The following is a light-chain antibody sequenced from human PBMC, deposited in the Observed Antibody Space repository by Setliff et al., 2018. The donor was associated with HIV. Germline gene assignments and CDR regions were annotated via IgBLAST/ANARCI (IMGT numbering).Light chain of an antibody. J-gene: IGLJ2*01. CDR1: TSSLGAGFG. CDR3: QSYDNALTGLVV. Sequence: QSALTQPVSVSGSPGQSITISCTGNTSSLGAGFGVHWYQQFPGTAPKLLIYGNNNRPSGVPDRFSGSKSGTAASLAITGLQAEDEAIYYCQSYDNALTGLVVFGGGTK. CDR2: GNN. V-gene: IGLV1-40*01.